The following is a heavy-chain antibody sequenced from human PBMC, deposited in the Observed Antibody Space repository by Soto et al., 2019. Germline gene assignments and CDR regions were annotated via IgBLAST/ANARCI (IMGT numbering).Heavy chain of an antibody. J-gene: IGHJ4*02. Sequence: GGSLRLSCVASGLTFGSRAMTWVRQAPGEGLQWVSTITDTGGDAKYADSVRGRFVISRDNSKKTLYLQMTSLTAEDSAMYYCARGSTDSYPGSRIFDFWGRGTLVTVSS. CDR1: GLTFGSRA. CDR2: ITDTGGDA. CDR3: ARGSTDSYPGSRIFDF. V-gene: IGHV3-23*01. D-gene: IGHD3-10*01.